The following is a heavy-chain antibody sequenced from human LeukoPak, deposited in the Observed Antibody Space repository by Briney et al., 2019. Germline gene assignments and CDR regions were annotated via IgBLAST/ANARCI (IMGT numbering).Heavy chain of an antibody. CDR3: ARDFTPEWFDIH. V-gene: IGHV3-30*04. CDR1: GLAFSSYS. J-gene: IGHJ4*02. Sequence: GRSLRLSCVASGLAFSSYSMHWVRQAPGEGLEWVGVISYDGSDEYYTDSVKGRFTISRDNSKNTVYLQMNSLRADDTAVYYCARDFTPEWFDIHWGQGTLVTVSS. CDR2: ISYDGSDE. D-gene: IGHD3-3*01.